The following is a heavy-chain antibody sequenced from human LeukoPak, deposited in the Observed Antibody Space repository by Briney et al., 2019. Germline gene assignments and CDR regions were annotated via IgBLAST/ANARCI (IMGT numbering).Heavy chain of an antibody. J-gene: IGHJ6*02. V-gene: IGHV1-18*01. CDR3: ARTQYCSSTSCYFRLVPNYYYGMDV. D-gene: IGHD2-2*01. Sequence: ASVKVSCKASGYTFTSYGISWVRQAPGQGLEWMGWISAYNGNTNYAQKLQGRVTMTTDTSTSTAYMELRSLRSDDTAVYYCARTQYCSSTSCYFRLVPNYYYGMDVWGQGTTVTVSS. CDR1: GYTFTSYG. CDR2: ISAYNGNT.